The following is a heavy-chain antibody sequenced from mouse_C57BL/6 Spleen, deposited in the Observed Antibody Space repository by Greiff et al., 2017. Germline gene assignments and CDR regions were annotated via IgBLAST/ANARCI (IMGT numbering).Heavy chain of an antibody. D-gene: IGHD4-1*01. CDR2: ISTYYGDA. J-gene: IGHJ1*03. CDR3: ARSNWDWYFDV. V-gene: IGHV1-67*01. CDR1: GYTFTDYA. Sequence: QVQLKESGPELVRPGVSVKISCKGSGYTFTDYAMHWVKQSHAKSLEWIGVISTYYGDASYNQKFKGKATLTVDTSSSTAYMQLSSLTSEDSAVYYCARSNWDWYFDVWGTGTTVTVSS.